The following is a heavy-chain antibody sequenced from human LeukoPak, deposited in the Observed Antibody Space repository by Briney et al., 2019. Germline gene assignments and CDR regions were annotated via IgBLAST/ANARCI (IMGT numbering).Heavy chain of an antibody. D-gene: IGHD6-13*01. Sequence: PSETLSLTCTISGGSISSYYWSWIRQPPGKGLEWIGYIYYSGSTNYNPSLMSRVTISVDTSKNQFSLKLSSVTAADTAVYYCAREGRSWHLDYWGQGTLVTVSS. V-gene: IGHV4-59*01. CDR1: GGSISSYY. CDR3: AREGRSWHLDY. CDR2: IYYSGST. J-gene: IGHJ4*02.